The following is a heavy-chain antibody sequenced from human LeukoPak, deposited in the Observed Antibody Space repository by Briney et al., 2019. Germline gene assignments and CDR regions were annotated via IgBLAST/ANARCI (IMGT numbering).Heavy chain of an antibody. D-gene: IGHD3-22*01. Sequence: PGRSLRLSCAASGFTFNNFGMHWVRQAPGKGLEWVAFIRYDGSNKYYADSVKGRFTISRDNSKNTLYLQMNSLRAEDTAVYYCAKDRDYYDSSGYYYLFDYWGQGTLVTVSS. CDR2: IRYDGSNK. V-gene: IGHV3-30*02. CDR1: GFTFNNFG. J-gene: IGHJ4*02. CDR3: AKDRDYYDSSGYYYLFDY.